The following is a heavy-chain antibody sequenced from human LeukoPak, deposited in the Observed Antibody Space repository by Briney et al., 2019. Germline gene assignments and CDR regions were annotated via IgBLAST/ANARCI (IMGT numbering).Heavy chain of an antibody. D-gene: IGHD6-19*01. CDR2: IYYSGST. V-gene: IGHV4-61*05. J-gene: IGHJ5*02. CDR3: ARLNGTGYSSGWYDDWFDP. Sequence: SETLSLTCTVSGGSISNATYYWGWIRQPPGKGLEWIGYIYYSGSTNYNPSLKSRVTISVDTSKNQFSLKLSSVTAADTAVYYCARLNGTGYSSGWYDDWFDPWGQGTLVTVSS. CDR1: GGSISNATYY.